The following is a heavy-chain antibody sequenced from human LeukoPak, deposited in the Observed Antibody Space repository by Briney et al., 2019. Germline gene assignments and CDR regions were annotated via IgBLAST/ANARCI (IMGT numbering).Heavy chain of an antibody. Sequence: SETLSLTCTVSGGSISSYYWSWIRQPPGKGLEWIGYIYYSGSTNYNPSLKSRVTISVDTSKNQFSLKLSSVTAADTAVYYCATYDFWSGYFDYWGQGTLVTVSS. CDR3: ATYDFWSGYFDY. D-gene: IGHD3-3*01. J-gene: IGHJ4*02. CDR1: GGSISSYY. V-gene: IGHV4-59*12. CDR2: IYYSGST.